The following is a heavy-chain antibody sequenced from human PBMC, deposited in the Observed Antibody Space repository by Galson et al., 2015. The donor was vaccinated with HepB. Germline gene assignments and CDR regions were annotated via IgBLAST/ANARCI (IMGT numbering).Heavy chain of an antibody. V-gene: IGHV3-21*01. J-gene: IGHJ4*02. CDR1: GFTFSRYS. CDR2: ISSSSSYI. D-gene: IGHD5-12*01. Sequence: SLRLSCAASGFTFSRYSMNWVRQAPGKGLEWVSSISSSSSYIYYADSVKGRFTISRDNAKNSLYLQMNSLRAEDTAVYYCARGGYSGYDFWSSGWLNYFDYWGQGTLVTVSS. CDR3: ARGGYSGYDFWSSGWLNYFDY.